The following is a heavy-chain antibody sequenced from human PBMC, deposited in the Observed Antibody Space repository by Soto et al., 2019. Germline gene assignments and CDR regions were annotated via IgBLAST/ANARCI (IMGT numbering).Heavy chain of an antibody. J-gene: IGHJ4*03. CDR2: ISGGSGNT. D-gene: IGHD6-19*01. CDR3: ARDGVAAGNINFDY. Sequence: GAAVKVSCKASGYMFTKPAMHWVRQAPGQRLEWMGWISGGSGNTKYSPKLQDRVTITRDTSASTAYMELSSLRSEDTALYYCARDGVAAGNINFDYWGQGTLVTVSS. CDR1: GYMFTKPA. V-gene: IGHV1-3*01.